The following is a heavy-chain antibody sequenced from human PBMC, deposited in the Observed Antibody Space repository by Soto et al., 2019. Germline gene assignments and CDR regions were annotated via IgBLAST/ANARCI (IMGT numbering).Heavy chain of an antibody. J-gene: IGHJ5*02. D-gene: IGHD2-15*01. CDR2: IKQDGSDK. CDR3: ARHYCSGGSCLFGP. CDR1: GFTFSSYW. Sequence: EVQLVESGGGLVQPGGSLRLSCVVSGFTFSSYWMTWVRQAPGKGLEWVANIKQDGSDKYFVDSVKGRFAISRDNAKNSLFLQMNSLRAEDTAVYYCARHYCSGGSCLFGPWGQGTLVTVSS. V-gene: IGHV3-7*01.